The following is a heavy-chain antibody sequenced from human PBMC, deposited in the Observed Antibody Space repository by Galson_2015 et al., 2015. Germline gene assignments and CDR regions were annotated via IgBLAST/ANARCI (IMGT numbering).Heavy chain of an antibody. CDR3: AKDSYFDSSGYLGGSLDY. Sequence: SLRLSCATSGFTFSNYAMSWVRQAPGKGLEWVSAISGSASSTYYADSVKGRFTISRDNSKNTLYLQMNSLRAEDTAIYYCAKDSYFDSSGYLGGSLDYWGQGTLVTVSS. V-gene: IGHV3-23*01. J-gene: IGHJ4*02. CDR1: GFTFSNYA. D-gene: IGHD3-22*01. CDR2: ISGSASST.